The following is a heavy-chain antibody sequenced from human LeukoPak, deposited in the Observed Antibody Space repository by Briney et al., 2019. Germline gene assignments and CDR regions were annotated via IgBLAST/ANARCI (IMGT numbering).Heavy chain of an antibody. J-gene: IGHJ4*02. CDR2: INHRGRT. V-gene: IGHV4-34*01. D-gene: IGHD2-21*02. CDR1: SGSFSGYY. CDR3: ARCRRGGDCWLFDY. Sequence: PSETLSLTCAVYSGSFSGYYWTWIRQPPGKGLEWIGEINHRGRTNYNSSLKGRVTISVDTSKNQFSLRLSSVTAADTAVYYCARCRRGGDCWLFDYWGRGTLVTVSS.